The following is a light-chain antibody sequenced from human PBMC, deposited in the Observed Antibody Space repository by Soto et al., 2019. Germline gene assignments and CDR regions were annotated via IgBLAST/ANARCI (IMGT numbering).Light chain of an antibody. J-gene: IGLJ1*01. Sequence: QSVLTQPPSASGSPGQSVTISCTGVSSDVGGYDYVLWYQQYPGKAPKLIIFEVNKRPSGVPDRFSGSKSGNTASLTVSGLQAADEADYFCKSYAGSNTYVFRSGTTVTVL. CDR3: KSYAGSNTYV. V-gene: IGLV2-8*01. CDR2: EVN. CDR1: SSDVGGYDY.